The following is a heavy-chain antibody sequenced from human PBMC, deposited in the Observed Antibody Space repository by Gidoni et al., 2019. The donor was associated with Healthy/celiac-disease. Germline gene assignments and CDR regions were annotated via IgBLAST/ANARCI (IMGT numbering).Heavy chain of an antibody. CDR1: GFTFRSYA. V-gene: IGHV3-64D*06. J-gene: IGHJ6*03. CDR2: ISSNGGNT. D-gene: IGHD5-12*01. Sequence: EVQLVESGGGLVQPGGSLSLSCSASGFTFRSYAMHWVRQAPGKGLEYVSAISSNGGNTYYADSVKGRFTISRDNSKNTLYLQMSSLRAEDTAVYYCVRTDIVDTITYYYYYMDVWGKGTTVTVSS. CDR3: VRTDIVDTITYYYYYMDV.